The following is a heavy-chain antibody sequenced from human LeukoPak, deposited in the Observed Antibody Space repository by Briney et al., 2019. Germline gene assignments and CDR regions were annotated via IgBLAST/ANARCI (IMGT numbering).Heavy chain of an antibody. J-gene: IGHJ4*02. D-gene: IGHD4-17*01. Sequence: GESLKISCKGSGYSFTSYWIGWVRPMPGKGPEWIGIIYPGDSDTRYSPSFQGQVTISADKSISTAYLQWSSLKASDTAMYYCAIAATDYDYGDYERGYYFDYWGQGTLVTVSS. CDR3: AIAATDYDYGDYERGYYFDY. CDR2: IYPGDSDT. CDR1: GYSFTSYW. V-gene: IGHV5-51*01.